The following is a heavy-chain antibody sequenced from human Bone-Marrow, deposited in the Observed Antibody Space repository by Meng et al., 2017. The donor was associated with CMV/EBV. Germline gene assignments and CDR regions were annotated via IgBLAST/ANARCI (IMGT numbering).Heavy chain of an antibody. J-gene: IGHJ6*02. CDR1: GFTFSSYN. V-gene: IGHV3-21*01. Sequence: GESLKISCAASGFTFSSYNMNGVRQAPGKGREWVSYISSSNGYIYYADSVKGRFTISRDNAKNTLYLQMNSLRAEDTAVYYCARGEHCSSTSCYPHYYGMDVWGQGTTVTVSS. D-gene: IGHD2-2*01. CDR2: ISSSNGYI. CDR3: ARGEHCSSTSCYPHYYGMDV.